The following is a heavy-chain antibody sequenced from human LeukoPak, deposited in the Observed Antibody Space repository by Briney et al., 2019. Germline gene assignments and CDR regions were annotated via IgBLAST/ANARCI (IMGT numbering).Heavy chain of an antibody. Sequence: GESLKISCKGSGYSFTSYWIGWVRQMPGKGLEWMGIIYPGDSDTRHSPSFQGQVTISADKSISTAYLQWSSLKASDAAMYYCAREVLRDGYNHDAFDIWGQGTMVTVSS. J-gene: IGHJ3*02. CDR2: IYPGDSDT. D-gene: IGHD5-24*01. V-gene: IGHV5-51*01. CDR1: GYSFTSYW. CDR3: AREVLRDGYNHDAFDI.